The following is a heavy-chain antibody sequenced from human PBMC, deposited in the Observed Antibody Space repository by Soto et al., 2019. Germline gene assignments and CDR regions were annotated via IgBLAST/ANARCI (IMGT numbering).Heavy chain of an antibody. D-gene: IGHD2-15*01. CDR3: ARYGGTSIWYFDI. CDR1: GASFAGYY. CDR2: VSHSGIA. V-gene: IGHV4-34*01. Sequence: QVQLQQWGAGLLKPSETLSLTCTVYGASFAGYYWTWLRQSPGKGLEWIGEVSHSGIAKYNPSLGSRVTISLDTSNNQVSRDLTSVTAADTAVYYCARYGGTSIWYFDIWGRGTLVSVSS. J-gene: IGHJ2*01.